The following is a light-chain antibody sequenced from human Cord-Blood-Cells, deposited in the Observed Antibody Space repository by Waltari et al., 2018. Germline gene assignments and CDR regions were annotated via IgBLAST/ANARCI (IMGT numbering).Light chain of an antibody. Sequence: SYVLTQPPSVSVAPGQTARVTCGGTNIGRKSVHWYQQKPGQAPVLVVYDDSDRPSGIPERFSGSNSGNTATLTISRVEVGDEADYYCQVWDSSSDHVVFGGGTKLTVL. CDR2: DDS. J-gene: IGLJ2*01. CDR3: QVWDSSSDHVV. CDR1: NIGRKS. V-gene: IGLV3-21*02.